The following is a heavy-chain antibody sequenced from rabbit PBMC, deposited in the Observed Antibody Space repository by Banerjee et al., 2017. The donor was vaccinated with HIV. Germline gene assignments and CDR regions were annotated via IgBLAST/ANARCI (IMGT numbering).Heavy chain of an antibody. Sequence: QSLEESGGGLVKPGASLTLTCKASGFSFSNGYDMCWVRQAPGKGLEWIASVDTGDGTTYYASWVNGRFTVSLDNAQNTVFLQMTSLTPADTATYFCARAYNSGWGGYFNLWGPGTLVTVS. D-gene: IGHD4-1*01. J-gene: IGHJ4*01. V-gene: IGHV1S40*01. CDR2: VDTGDGTT. CDR1: GFSFSNGYD. CDR3: ARAYNSGWGGYFNL.